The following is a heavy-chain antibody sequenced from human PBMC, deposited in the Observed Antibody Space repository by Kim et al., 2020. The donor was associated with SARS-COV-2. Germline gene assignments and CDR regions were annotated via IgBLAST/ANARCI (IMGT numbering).Heavy chain of an antibody. CDR3: ALGPDGYNSRDY. D-gene: IGHD5-12*01. V-gene: IGHV1-69*13. J-gene: IGHJ4*02. CDR1: GGTFGSYA. CDR2: IIPIFGTA. Sequence: SVKVSCKASGGTFGSYAISWVRQAPGQGLEWMGGIIPIFGTANYAQKFQGRVTITADESTSTAYMELSSLRSEDTAVYYCALGPDGYNSRDYWGQGTLVTVSS.